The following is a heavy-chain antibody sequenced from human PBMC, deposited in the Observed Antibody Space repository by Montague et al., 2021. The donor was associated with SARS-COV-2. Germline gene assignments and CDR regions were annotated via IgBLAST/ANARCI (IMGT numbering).Heavy chain of an antibody. CDR3: ARRRIAAAGLYYYYYMDV. J-gene: IGHJ6*03. V-gene: IGHV5-51*03. CDR2: IYPGDSDT. Sequence: QSGAEVKKPGESLKISCKGSGYSFTSYWIGWVRQMPGKGLEWMGIIYPGDSDTRYSPSFQGQVTISADKSISTAYLQWSSLKASDTAMYYRARRRIAAAGLYYYYYMDVWGKGTTVTVSS. CDR1: GYSFTSYW. D-gene: IGHD6-13*01.